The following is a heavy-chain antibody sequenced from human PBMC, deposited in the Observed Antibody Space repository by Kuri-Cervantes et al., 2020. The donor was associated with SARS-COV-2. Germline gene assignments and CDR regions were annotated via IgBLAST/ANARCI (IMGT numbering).Heavy chain of an antibody. D-gene: IGHD2-15*01. CDR2: ISSSSSYI. J-gene: IGHJ6*02. CDR3: ARDRLVVAATSGMDV. Sequence: LSLTCAASGFTFSSYSMNWVRQAPGKGLEWVSSISSSSSYIYYADSVKGRFTIPRDNAKNSLYLQMNSLRAEDTAVYYCARDRLVVAATSGMDVWGQGTTVTVSS. CDR1: GFTFSSYS. V-gene: IGHV3-21*01.